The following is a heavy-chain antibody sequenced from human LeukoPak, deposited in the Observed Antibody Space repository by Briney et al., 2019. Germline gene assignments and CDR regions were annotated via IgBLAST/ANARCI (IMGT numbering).Heavy chain of an antibody. CDR1: GGSISSYF. J-gene: IGHJ4*02. Sequence: SETLSLTCTVSGGSISSYFWSWIRQPPGKGLEWIGYIYYSGSTNYNPSLKSRVTISVDTSKNQFSLKLSSVTAADTAVYYCARETYYYDSSGYYFRYFDSWGQGTLVTVSS. CDR3: ARETYYYDSSGYYFRYFDS. CDR2: IYYSGST. D-gene: IGHD3-22*01. V-gene: IGHV4-59*12.